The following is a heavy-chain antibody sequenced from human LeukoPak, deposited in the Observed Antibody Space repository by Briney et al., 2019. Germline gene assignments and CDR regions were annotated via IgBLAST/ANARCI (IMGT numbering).Heavy chain of an antibody. CDR3: ARGDTPTYCSTATCYLLDY. D-gene: IGHD2-2*01. CDR2: ISGSGSGT. V-gene: IGHV3-23*01. Sequence: GGSLRLSCAASGFTFSGYAMGWVRQAPGKGLEWVSVISGSGSGTYHADSVKGRFTISRDNSKNTLYLQMNSLRAEDTAVYYCARGDTPTYCSTATCYLLDYWGQGTLVTVSS. J-gene: IGHJ4*02. CDR1: GFTFSGYA.